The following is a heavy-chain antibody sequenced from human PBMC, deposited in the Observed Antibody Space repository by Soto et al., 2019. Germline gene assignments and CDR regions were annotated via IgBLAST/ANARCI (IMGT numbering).Heavy chain of an antibody. V-gene: IGHV1-18*01. J-gene: IGHJ4*02. CDR1: GYTFTSYA. Sequence: QVQLVQSGAEVKKPGASVKVSCKASGYTFTSYAISWVRQAPGQGLEWMGWISAYNGNTNYAQKLQGRVTMTTDTCTSTADVELRSLRSDDTAVYYCARGWFGEFVDYFDCWGQGTLVTVSS. CDR3: ARGWFGEFVDYFDC. CDR2: ISAYNGNT. D-gene: IGHD3-10*01.